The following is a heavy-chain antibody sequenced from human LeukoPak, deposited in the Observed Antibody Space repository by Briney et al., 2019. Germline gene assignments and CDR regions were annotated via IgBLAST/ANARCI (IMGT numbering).Heavy chain of an antibody. CDR1: GYTFTSYG. CDR2: ISAYNGNT. J-gene: IGHJ3*02. CDR3: ARVEPSRYSGYGAFDI. V-gene: IGHV1-18*01. D-gene: IGHD5-12*01. Sequence: ASVKVSCKASGYTFTSYGISWVRQAPGQGLEWMGWISAYNGNTNYAQKLQGRVTMTTDTSTSTAYMELRSLRSDDTAVYYCARVEPSRYSGYGAFDIWGQGTMVTVSS.